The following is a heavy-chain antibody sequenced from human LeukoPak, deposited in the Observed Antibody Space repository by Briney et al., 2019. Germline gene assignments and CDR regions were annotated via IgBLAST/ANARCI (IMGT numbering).Heavy chain of an antibody. CDR1: GGSISSSNW. CDR3: ARIRYFDWLLYGWFDP. CDR2: IYHSGST. Sequence: SGTLSLTCAVSGGSISSSNWWSWVRQPPGKGLEWIGEIYHSGSTNYNPSLRSRVTISVDKSKNQFSLKLSSVTAADTAVHYCARIRYFDWLLYGWFDPWGQGTLVTVSS. V-gene: IGHV4-4*02. J-gene: IGHJ5*02. D-gene: IGHD3-9*01.